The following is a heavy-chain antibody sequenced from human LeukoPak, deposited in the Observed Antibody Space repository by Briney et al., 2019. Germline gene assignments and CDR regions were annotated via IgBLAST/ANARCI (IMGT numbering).Heavy chain of an antibody. D-gene: IGHD6-13*01. CDR1: GYTFTSYG. J-gene: IGHJ4*02. CDR3: ARGGVSNSWYRTPDY. V-gene: IGHV1-18*01. CDR2: ISAYNGNT. Sequence: ASVKVSCKASGYTFTSYGISWVRQAPGQGLEWMGWISAYNGNTNYVQKLQGRVTMTTDTSTSTAYMELRSLRSDDTAVYYCARGGVSNSWYRTPDYWGQGTLFTVSS.